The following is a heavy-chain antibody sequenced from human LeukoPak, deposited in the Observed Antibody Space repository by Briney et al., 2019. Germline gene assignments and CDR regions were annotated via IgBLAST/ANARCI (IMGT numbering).Heavy chain of an antibody. CDR1: GGSISSYY. J-gene: IGHJ4*02. CDR2: IYCSGTT. D-gene: IGHD2-21*02. V-gene: IGHV4-39*01. CDR3: ARRDPLLAYCGGDCYSTYYFDY. Sequence: SETLSLTCTVSGGSISSYYWGWIRQPPGKGLEWIGSIYCSGTTYYNPSLKSRVTISVDTSKNQFSLKLSSVTAADAAVYYCARRDPLLAYCGGDCYSTYYFDYWGQGTLVTVSS.